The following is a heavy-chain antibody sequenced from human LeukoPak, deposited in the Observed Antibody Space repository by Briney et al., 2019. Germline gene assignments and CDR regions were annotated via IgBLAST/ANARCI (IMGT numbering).Heavy chain of an antibody. J-gene: IGHJ5*02. V-gene: IGHV4-4*07. Sequence: SSETLSLTCTVSGGSISSYYWSWIRQPAGQGLEWIGRIYSSGSTNYNPSLKSRVTMSVDTSKNHFSLKLTSVTAADTAVYYCARGGYCSGGSCYYNWFDPWGQGTLVTVSS. CDR3: ARGGYCSGGSCYYNWFDP. CDR2: IYSSGST. D-gene: IGHD2-15*01. CDR1: GGSISSYY.